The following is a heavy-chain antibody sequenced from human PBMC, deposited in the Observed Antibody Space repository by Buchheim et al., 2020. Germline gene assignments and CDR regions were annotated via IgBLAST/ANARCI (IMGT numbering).Heavy chain of an antibody. J-gene: IGHJ4*02. CDR1: GLTLSDAW. V-gene: IGHV3-15*01. CDR3: TTGPTVGGTPRFFDY. D-gene: IGHD1-26*01. CDR2: LKSNPDNGTT. Sequence: EVQLVESGGGSVKPGGSLRLSCAASGLTLSDAWMSWVRQAPGKGLEWVGRLKSNPDNGTTDYAAPVNGRFPISRDDSKNTLYLQMNSLKTEDTAVYYCTTGPTVGGTPRFFDYWGQGTL.